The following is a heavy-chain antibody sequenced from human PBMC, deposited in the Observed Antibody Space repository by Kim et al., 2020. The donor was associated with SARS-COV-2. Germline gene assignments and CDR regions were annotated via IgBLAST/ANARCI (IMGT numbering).Heavy chain of an antibody. CDR2: TSGDGRTI. Sequence: GGSLRLSCAASGFTFSDDYMSWIRQAPGKGLEWVSYTSGDGRTIYYADSVNGRFTISRDNANNSLYLQMNSLRVEDTAVYYCARGLYYGPYWGQGTLVTVSS. J-gene: IGHJ4*02. CDR1: GFTFSDDY. V-gene: IGHV3-11*01. D-gene: IGHD3-10*01. CDR3: ARGLYYGPY.